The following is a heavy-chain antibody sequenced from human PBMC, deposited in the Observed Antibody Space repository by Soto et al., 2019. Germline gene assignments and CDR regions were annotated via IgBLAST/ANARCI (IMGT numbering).Heavy chain of an antibody. CDR3: ARDRGSDGGYDYFWFDP. Sequence: QVQLQESGPGLVKPSQTLSLTCTVSGGSISSGGYYWSWIRQHPGKGLEWIGYIYYSGSTYYNPSLKSRVTISVDTSKNQFSLKLSSVTAADTAVYYCARDRGSDGGYDYFWFDPWGQGTLVTVS. CDR2: IYYSGST. D-gene: IGHD5-12*01. J-gene: IGHJ5*02. CDR1: GGSISSGGYY. V-gene: IGHV4-31*03.